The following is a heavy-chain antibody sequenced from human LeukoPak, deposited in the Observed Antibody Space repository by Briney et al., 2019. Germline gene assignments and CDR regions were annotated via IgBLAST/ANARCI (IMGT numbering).Heavy chain of an antibody. CDR2: ISAYNGNT. Sequence: ASVKVSCKASGYTFTSYGISWVGQAPGQGLEWMGWISAYNGNTNYAQKLQGRVTMTTDTSTSTAYMELRSLRSDDTAVYYCAVNIAAAGDNWFDPWGQGTLVTVSS. CDR1: GYTFTSYG. CDR3: AVNIAAAGDNWFDP. J-gene: IGHJ5*02. V-gene: IGHV1-18*04. D-gene: IGHD6-13*01.